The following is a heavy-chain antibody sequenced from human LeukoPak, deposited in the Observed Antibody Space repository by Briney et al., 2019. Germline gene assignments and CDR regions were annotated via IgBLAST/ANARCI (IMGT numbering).Heavy chain of an antibody. CDR1: GYTLTELS. CDR2: FDPEDGET. Sequence: ASVKVSCKVSGYTLTELSMHWVRQAPGKGLEWMGGFDPEDGETIYAQKFQGRVTMTEGTSTDTAYMELSSLRSEDTAVYYCATELLRARGRPPWAFDIWGQGTMVTVSS. CDR3: ATELLRARGRPPWAFDI. J-gene: IGHJ3*02. V-gene: IGHV1-24*01. D-gene: IGHD3-16*01.